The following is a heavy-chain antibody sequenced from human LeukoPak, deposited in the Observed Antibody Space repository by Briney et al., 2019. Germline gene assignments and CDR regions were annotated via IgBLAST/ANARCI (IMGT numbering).Heavy chain of an antibody. CDR3: VSAKFLVRGVSWFDP. D-gene: IGHD3-10*01. J-gene: IGHJ5*02. V-gene: IGHV4-39*07. CDR2: INTSGST. CDR1: GGSISSSSYY. Sequence: SETLSLTCTVSGGSISSSSYYWGWIRQPPGKGLEWIGRINTSGSTNYNPSLKSRVTISVDTSKNQFSLKLTSVTAADTAVYYCVSAKFLVRGVSWFDPWGQGTLVTVSS.